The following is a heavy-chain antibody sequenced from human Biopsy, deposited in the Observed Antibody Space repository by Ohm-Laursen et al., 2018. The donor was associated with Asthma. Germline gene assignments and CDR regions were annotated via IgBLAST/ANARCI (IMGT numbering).Heavy chain of an antibody. CDR2: IAFDGSNK. D-gene: IGHD1-26*01. V-gene: IGHV3-30*18. Sequence: SLRLSCAASGFTFSNYGMHWVRQAPGKGLDWVAVIAFDGSNKNYTDSVKGRFTISSDNSRNTLHLQMNSLRAEDTAVYYCAKDVIPGWELRQGPDYWGQGTLVTVSS. J-gene: IGHJ4*02. CDR1: GFTFSNYG. CDR3: AKDVIPGWELRQGPDY.